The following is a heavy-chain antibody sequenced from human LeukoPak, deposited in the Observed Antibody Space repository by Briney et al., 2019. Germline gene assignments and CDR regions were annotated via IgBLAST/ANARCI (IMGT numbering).Heavy chain of an antibody. J-gene: IGHJ3*01. Sequence: PGGSLRLSCAASGFTVGSNYMSWVRQAPGKGLEWVSIIQSGGSTYYEDSVKGRFTISRDNSKNTVYLEMNSLRVEDTATYYCARGGAFDVWGQGTMVTVS. CDR3: ARGGAFDV. CDR1: GFTVGSNY. V-gene: IGHV3-53*01. CDR2: IQSGGST.